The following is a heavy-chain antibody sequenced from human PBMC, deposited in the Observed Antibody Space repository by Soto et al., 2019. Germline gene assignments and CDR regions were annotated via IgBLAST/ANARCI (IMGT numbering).Heavy chain of an antibody. J-gene: IGHJ1*01. D-gene: IGHD6-19*01. CDR3: ARSSVAGAGYFQH. CDR1: GGSVSGGVYY. CDR2: IYYSGST. Sequence: QVQLQESGPGLVKPSQTLSLTCTVSGGSVSGGVYYWNWIRQHPEKGLEWIGYIYYSGSTYYNPSLRSRVTISADTSKNQFSLKLSSVPVADPAVYYCARSSVAGAGYFQHWGQGTQVIVSS. V-gene: IGHV4-31*03.